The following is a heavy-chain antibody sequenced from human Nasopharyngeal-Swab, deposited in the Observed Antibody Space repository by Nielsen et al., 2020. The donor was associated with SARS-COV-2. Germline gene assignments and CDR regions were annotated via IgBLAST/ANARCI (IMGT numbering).Heavy chain of an antibody. CDR3: ARHDRDIVVVGP. D-gene: IGHD2-2*01. V-gene: IGHV4-39*01. J-gene: IGHJ5*02. CDR2: IYYSGST. Sequence: WIRQPPGKGLEWIGEIYYSGSTYYNPSLKSRVTISVDTSKNQFSLKLSSVTAADTAVYYCARHDRDIVVVGPWGQGTLVTVSS.